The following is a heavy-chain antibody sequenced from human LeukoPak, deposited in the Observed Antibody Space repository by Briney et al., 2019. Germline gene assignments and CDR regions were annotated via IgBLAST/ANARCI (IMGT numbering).Heavy chain of an antibody. D-gene: IGHD4-17*01. J-gene: IGHJ4*02. V-gene: IGHV4-59*01. Sequence: SEALCLTCTVSGGSISSYNWSWIRQPAGKGRGWIGYIYYRGSINYTPSPKSPVTISVDSSKNHFSLKLSSVTAPDTAVYYCAIDIYGDLGAYFDDWGQGALVTVSS. CDR2: IYYRGSI. CDR1: GGSISSYN. CDR3: AIDIYGDLGAYFDD.